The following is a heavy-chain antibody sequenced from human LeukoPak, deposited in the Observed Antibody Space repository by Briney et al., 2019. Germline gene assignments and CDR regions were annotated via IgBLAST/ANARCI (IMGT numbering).Heavy chain of an antibody. V-gene: IGHV3-66*01. CDR3: ARSYSNHLFGMDV. CDR2: IYSGGNR. Sequence: GGSLRLSCAASGFTFSSYAMTWVRQAPGKGLEWVSVIYSGGNRYYADSVKGRVAISRDNPKNTVFLQMNSVRAEVTAVYYCARSYSNHLFGMDVWGQGTTVTVSS. D-gene: IGHD4-11*01. CDR1: GFTFSSYA. J-gene: IGHJ6*02.